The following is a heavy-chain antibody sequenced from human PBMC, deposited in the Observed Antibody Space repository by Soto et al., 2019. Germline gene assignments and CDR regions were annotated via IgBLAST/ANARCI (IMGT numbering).Heavy chain of an antibody. CDR2: VTGSGSTA. D-gene: IGHD2-8*01. J-gene: IGHJ5*02. V-gene: IGHV3-23*01. CDR1: GFAFPNYA. CDR3: AKPRVYCTNGVCPAAS. Sequence: GGSLRLSCAASGFAFPNYAMTWVRQAPGKGLEWVSAVTGSGSTAFYADSVKGRFTISRDNSNYTLYLQMDSLGAEDTALYFCAKPRVYCTNGVCPAASWGQGVLVTVSS.